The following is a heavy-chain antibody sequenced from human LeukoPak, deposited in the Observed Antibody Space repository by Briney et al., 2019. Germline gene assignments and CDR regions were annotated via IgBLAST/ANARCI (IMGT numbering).Heavy chain of an antibody. V-gene: IGHV3-23*01. CDR1: GFTFGSSA. CDR3: AKGSLGSWYYFDY. Sequence: GRSLRLSCAASGFTFGSSAMSWVRQAPGKGPEWVSTFSRSGPDTYYADSVKGRLTIFRDNSKNTLYLQMNSLRAEDTAVYYCAKGSLGSWYYFDYWGQGTLVTVSS. CDR2: FSRSGPDT. D-gene: IGHD6-13*01. J-gene: IGHJ4*02.